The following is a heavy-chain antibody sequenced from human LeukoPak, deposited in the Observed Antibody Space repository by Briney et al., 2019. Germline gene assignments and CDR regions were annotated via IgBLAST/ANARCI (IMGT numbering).Heavy chain of an antibody. D-gene: IGHD4-17*01. CDR2: ISSSGSTI. J-gene: IGHJ4*02. CDR1: GFTFRSYS. CDR3: ARSDYGDYGY. V-gene: IGHV3-48*04. Sequence: GGSLRLSCAASGFTFRSYSMNWVRQAPGKGLEWVSYISSSGSTIYYADSVKGRFTISRDNAKNSLYLQMNSLRAEDTAVYYCARSDYGDYGYWGQGTLVTVPS.